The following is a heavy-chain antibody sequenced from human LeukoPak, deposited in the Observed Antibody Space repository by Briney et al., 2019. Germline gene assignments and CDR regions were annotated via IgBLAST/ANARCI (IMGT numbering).Heavy chain of an antibody. CDR2: IYSGGST. Sequence: SETLSLTCTVFGVPISSGSWYWSWIRQPAGKGMEWIGRIYSGGSTNYNPSLKSRVTISIDTSKNQISLKLSSVTAADTAVYYCARHRIRYYGSGSYRVGTFDYWGQGTLVTVSS. CDR1: GVPISSGSWY. D-gene: IGHD3-10*01. J-gene: IGHJ4*02. CDR3: ARHRIRYYGSGSYRVGTFDY. V-gene: IGHV4-61*02.